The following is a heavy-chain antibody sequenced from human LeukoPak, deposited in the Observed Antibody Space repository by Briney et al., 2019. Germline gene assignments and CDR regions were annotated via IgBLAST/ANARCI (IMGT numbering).Heavy chain of an antibody. V-gene: IGHV4-39*07. J-gene: IGHJ4*02. CDR2: IYYSGST. Sequence: SETLSLTCSVSGGSISSNSYYWGWIRQPPGKRLEWIGSIYYSGSTFDNPSLKSRVTISLDKSRNQFSLKLSSVTAADTAVYYCARLGVYGDYVGGYYFDYWGQGTLVTVSS. CDR1: GGSISSNSYY. D-gene: IGHD4-17*01. CDR3: ARLGVYGDYVGGYYFDY.